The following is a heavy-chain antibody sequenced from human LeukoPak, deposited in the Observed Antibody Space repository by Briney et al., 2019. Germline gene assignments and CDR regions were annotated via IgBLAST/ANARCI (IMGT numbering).Heavy chain of an antibody. CDR2: IYTSGST. J-gene: IGHJ6*03. D-gene: IGHD6-13*01. CDR1: GGSISSYY. Sequence: SETLSLTCTVSGGSISSYYWSWIRQPPGKGLEWIGYIYTSGSTNYNPSLKSRVTISADTSKNQFSLKLSSVTAADTAVYYCARAADSGYSSSWYSQAPSYYYYMDVWGKGTTVTVSS. V-gene: IGHV4-4*09. CDR3: ARAADSGYSSSWYSQAPSYYYYMDV.